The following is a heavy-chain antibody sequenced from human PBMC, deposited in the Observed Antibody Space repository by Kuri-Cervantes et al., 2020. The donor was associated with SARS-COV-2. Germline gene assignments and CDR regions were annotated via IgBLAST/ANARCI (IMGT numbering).Heavy chain of an antibody. J-gene: IGHJ5*02. Sequence: GESLKISCAASGFTFSNYAMSWVRQAPGKGLEWVSVISYHGHDTYYADSVKGRFTISRDSSKDTLYLQMNSLRAEDTAIYYCVKGFMEIPPTRYYDPWGQGTLVTVSS. CDR2: ISYHGHDT. CDR3: VKGFMEIPPTRYYDP. CDR1: GFTFSNYA. V-gene: IGHV3-23*01. D-gene: IGHD3-10*01.